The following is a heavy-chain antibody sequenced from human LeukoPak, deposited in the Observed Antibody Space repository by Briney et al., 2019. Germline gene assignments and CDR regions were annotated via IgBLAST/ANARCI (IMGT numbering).Heavy chain of an antibody. CDR1: GFTFSNYG. V-gene: IGHV3-23*01. J-gene: IGHJ3*02. CDR2: FSAETGNT. D-gene: IGHD6-19*01. CDR3: AKARRLGSDWDKDAFDI. Sequence: TGGPLRLSCAASGFTFSNYGMTWVRQAPGKGLEWVSVFSAETGNTYYADSVKGRFTISRDNSKNTLYLQITSLRAEDTAVYYCAKARRLGSDWDKDAFDIWGQGTMVTVSS.